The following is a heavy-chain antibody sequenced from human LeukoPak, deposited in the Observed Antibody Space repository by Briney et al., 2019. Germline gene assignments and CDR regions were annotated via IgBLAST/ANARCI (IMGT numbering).Heavy chain of an antibody. J-gene: IGHJ3*02. CDR2: ISSSGSTI. CDR3: ASVPMMDAFDI. Sequence: GGSLRLSCAASGFTFSSYEMNWVRQVPGKGLGWVSYISSSGSTIYYADSVKGRFTISRDNAKNSLYLQMNSLRAEDTAVYYCASVPMMDAFDIWGQGTMVTVSS. D-gene: IGHD3-22*01. V-gene: IGHV3-48*03. CDR1: GFTFSSYE.